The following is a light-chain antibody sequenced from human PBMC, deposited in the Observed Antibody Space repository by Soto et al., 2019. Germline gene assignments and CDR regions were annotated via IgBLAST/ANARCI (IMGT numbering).Light chain of an antibody. V-gene: IGKV3-15*01. CDR2: GAS. Sequence: IVMTQSPATLSVSPGERATFSCRASQNIRTNLAWYQQKPGQVPRLLIYGASTRATGVPARFSGSGSGTEFILTISSLQSEDFAVYYCQQRSNWPVTFGQGTRLEIK. CDR3: QQRSNWPVT. J-gene: IGKJ5*01. CDR1: QNIRTN.